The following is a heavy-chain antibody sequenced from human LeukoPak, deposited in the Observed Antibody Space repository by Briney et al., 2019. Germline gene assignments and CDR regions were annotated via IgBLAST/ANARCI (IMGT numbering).Heavy chain of an antibody. D-gene: IGHD3-3*01. CDR1: GGSINTYY. CDR3: ARRVTISVLNWFDP. CDR2: IYYSGST. J-gene: IGHJ5*02. V-gene: IGHV4-59*08. Sequence: SETLSLTCAVSGGSINTYYWSWIRQPPGKGLEWIGYIYYSGSTNYNPSLKSRVTISVDTSKNQFSLKLSSVTAADTAVYYCARRVTISVLNWFDPWGQGTLVTVSS.